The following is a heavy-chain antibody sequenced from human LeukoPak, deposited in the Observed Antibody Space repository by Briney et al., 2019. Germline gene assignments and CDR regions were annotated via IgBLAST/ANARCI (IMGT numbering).Heavy chain of an antibody. CDR1: GGSISNNNW. Sequence: KASETLSLTCAVSGGSISNNNWWSWVRQPPGKGLDWIGDIYHSGSTNYNPSLRSRVAISVDKSKNHFSLNLTSVTAADTAVYYCARLTTVTTNGGFDFWGQGTMVTVSS. D-gene: IGHD4-17*01. V-gene: IGHV4-4*02. CDR3: ARLTTVTTNGGFDF. CDR2: IYHSGST. J-gene: IGHJ3*01.